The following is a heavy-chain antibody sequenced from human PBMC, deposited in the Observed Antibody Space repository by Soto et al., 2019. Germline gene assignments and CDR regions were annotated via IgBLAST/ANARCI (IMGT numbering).Heavy chain of an antibody. D-gene: IGHD4-17*01. CDR3: ARTSTVTFLYYFDY. Sequence: GGSLRLSCAASGFTFGRYAMSWVRQAPGKGLEWVSAISGSGGSTYYADSVKGRFTISRDNSKNTLYLQMNSLRAEDTAVYYCARTSTVTFLYYFDYWGQGTLVTVSS. J-gene: IGHJ4*02. CDR1: GFTFGRYA. V-gene: IGHV3-23*01. CDR2: ISGSGGST.